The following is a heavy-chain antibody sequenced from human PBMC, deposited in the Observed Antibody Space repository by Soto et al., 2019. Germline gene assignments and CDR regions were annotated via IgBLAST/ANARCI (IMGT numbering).Heavy chain of an antibody. Sequence: ASVKVSCKASGYTFTGYYMHWVRQAPGQGLEWMGWINPNSGGTNYAQKFQGRVTMTRDTYISTAYMELSRLRSDDTAVYYCARAGGSGWHGTDAFDIWGQGTMVTVSS. J-gene: IGHJ3*02. CDR3: ARAGGSGWHGTDAFDI. D-gene: IGHD6-19*01. CDR2: INPNSGGT. V-gene: IGHV1-2*02. CDR1: GYTFTGYY.